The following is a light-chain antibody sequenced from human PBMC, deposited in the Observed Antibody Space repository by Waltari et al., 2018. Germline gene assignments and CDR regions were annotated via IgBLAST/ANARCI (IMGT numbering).Light chain of an antibody. CDR2: SNK. J-gene: IGLJ2*01. V-gene: IGLV1-44*01. CDR3: AAWDDSLNGVV. Sequence: QSVLTQPPSASGTPGQRVTISCSGSSSNIGSNTVNWYQQPPGKAPKLLIYSNKQRPSGVPDRCSASRFGTSASLAISGLQSEDEADYYCAAWDDSLNGVVFGGGTKLTVL. CDR1: SSNIGSNT.